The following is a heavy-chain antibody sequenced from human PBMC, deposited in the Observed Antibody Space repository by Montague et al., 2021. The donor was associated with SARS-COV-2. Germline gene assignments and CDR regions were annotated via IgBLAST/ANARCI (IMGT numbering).Heavy chain of an antibody. D-gene: IGHD6-19*01. J-gene: IGHJ4*02. CDR1: GNSLSNSRYF. CDR2: FYFGGKF. V-gene: IGHV4-39*01. Sequence: SETLSLTCSVSGNSLSNSRYFWGWIRQPPRKGLEWIGSFYFGGKFLYNSSLESRVIISVDTSKNQFSPQLSSVTASDTAVYYCARHSGGSEVAGLDYWGQGILVTVSS. CDR3: ARHSGGSEVAGLDY.